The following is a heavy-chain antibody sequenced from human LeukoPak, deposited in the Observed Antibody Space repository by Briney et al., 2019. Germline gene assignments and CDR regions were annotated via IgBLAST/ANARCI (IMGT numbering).Heavy chain of an antibody. CDR3: AKAVDINYRYYMDV. Sequence: GGSLRLSCAASGFTFKKYWMNWVRQAPGKGLEWVSHISWSSGTIYYADSVKGRFTISRDNAKNSLYLQMNSLRAEDTAVYYCAKAVDINYRYYMDVWGKGTTVTVSS. V-gene: IGHV3-48*01. CDR1: GFTFKKYW. CDR2: ISWSSGTI. D-gene: IGHD5-12*01. J-gene: IGHJ6*03.